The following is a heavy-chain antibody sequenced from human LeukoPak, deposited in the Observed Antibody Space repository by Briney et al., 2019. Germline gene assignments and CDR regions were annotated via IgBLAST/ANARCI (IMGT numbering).Heavy chain of an antibody. CDR3: ARPISWARGAFDI. CDR2: IYHSGST. V-gene: IGHV4-38-2*01. D-gene: IGHD1-26*01. CDR1: GYSISSGYY. Sequence: PSETLSLTCAVSGYSISSGYYWSWIRQPPGKGLEWIGSIYHSGSTYYNPSLKSRVTISVDTSKNQFSLKLSSVTAADTAVYYCARPISWARGAFDIWGQGTMVTVSS. J-gene: IGHJ3*02.